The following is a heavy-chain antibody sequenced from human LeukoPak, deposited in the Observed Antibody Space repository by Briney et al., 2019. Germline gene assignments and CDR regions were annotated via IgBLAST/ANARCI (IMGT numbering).Heavy chain of an antibody. CDR2: INPSGGST. CDR3: AEHHSIAVAGHIQYYFDY. J-gene: IGHJ4*02. CDR1: GYTFTSYY. Sequence: ASVKVSCKASGYTFTSYYMHWVRQAPGQGLEWMGIINPSGGSTSYAQKFQGRVTMTRDTSTSTAYMELSSLRSEDTAVYYCAEHHSIAVAGHIQYYFDYWGQGTLVTVSS. D-gene: IGHD6-19*01. V-gene: IGHV1-46*01.